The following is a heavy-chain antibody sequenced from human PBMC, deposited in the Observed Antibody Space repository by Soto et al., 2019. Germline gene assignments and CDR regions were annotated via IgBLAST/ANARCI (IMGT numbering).Heavy chain of an antibody. CDR1: GFSIPDYG. J-gene: IGHJ4*02. D-gene: IGHD1-1*01. CDR3: TRWNGFGDS. Sequence: EVQLLESGGGSVQPGGSLKLSCGVSGFSIPDYGMTWVRQPPGKGLEWVSGFTGGHGKTFYADSVRGRFTLSREDSRNTVYLQMDSLGGEDTAGYYFTRWNGFGDSWGQGTLVTVAS. CDR2: FTGGHGKT. V-gene: IGHV3-23*01.